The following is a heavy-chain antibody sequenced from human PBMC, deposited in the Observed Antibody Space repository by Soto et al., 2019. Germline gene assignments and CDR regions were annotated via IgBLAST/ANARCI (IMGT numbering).Heavy chain of an antibody. CDR3: ARMRGYSGTNRYFDY. Sequence: QVTLKESGPVLVKPTETLTLTCTVSGFSLSNARMGVSWIRQPPVKALEWLAHFFSNDEKSYSTSLKSRLTICKDTSKIQVVLTMTNMDSVDIATYYCARMRGYSGTNRYFDYWGQGTLVTVSS. V-gene: IGHV2-26*01. CDR1: GFSLSNARMG. J-gene: IGHJ4*02. CDR2: FFSNDEK. D-gene: IGHD1-26*01.